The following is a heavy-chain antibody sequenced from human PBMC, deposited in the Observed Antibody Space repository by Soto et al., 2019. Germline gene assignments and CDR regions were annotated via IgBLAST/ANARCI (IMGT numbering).Heavy chain of an antibody. CDR2: ISSSSSTI. CDR3: ASSYDIVLDY. V-gene: IGHV3-48*01. J-gene: IGHJ4*02. CDR1: GFDFNNAW. Sequence: PGGSLRLSCAASGFDFNNAWINWVRQAPGKGLEWVSYISSSSSTIYYADSVKGRFTISRDNAKNSLYLQMNSLRAEDTAVYYCASSYDIVLDYWGQGTLVTVSS. D-gene: IGHD3-9*01.